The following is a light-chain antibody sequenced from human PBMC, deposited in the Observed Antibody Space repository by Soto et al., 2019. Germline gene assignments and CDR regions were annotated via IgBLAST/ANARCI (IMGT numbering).Light chain of an antibody. J-gene: IGLJ3*02. V-gene: IGLV2-8*01. CDR3: TSYVGNDIWV. CDR2: EVT. CDR1: SSDVGANNY. Sequence: QSALTQPPSASGSPGQSVTISCTGTSSDVGANNYVSWYQQYPGKAPKLMIYEVTKRPSGVPDRFSGSKSGNTASLTVSGLQAEDEADYYCTSYVGNDIWVFGGGTKVTVL.